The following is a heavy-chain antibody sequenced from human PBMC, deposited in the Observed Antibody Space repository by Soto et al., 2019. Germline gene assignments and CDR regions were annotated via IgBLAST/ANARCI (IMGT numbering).Heavy chain of an antibody. J-gene: IGHJ4*02. V-gene: IGHV5-10-1*01. D-gene: IGHD3-22*01. Sequence: GESLKISCTGAGYSFAGYWITWVRQKPGKGLEWMGRIDPSDSQTYYSPSFRGHVTISVTKSITTVFLQWSSLRASDTAMYYCARQIYDSDTGPNFQYYFDSWGQGTPVTVSS. CDR3: ARQIYDSDTGPNFQYYFDS. CDR2: IDPSDSQT. CDR1: GYSFAGYW.